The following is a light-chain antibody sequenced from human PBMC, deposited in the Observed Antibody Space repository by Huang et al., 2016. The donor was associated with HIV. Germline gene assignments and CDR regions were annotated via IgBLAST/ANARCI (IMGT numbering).Light chain of an antibody. CDR3: MQALQTPRT. J-gene: IGKJ5*01. CDR1: QSLLHSHGYNY. Sequence: IVITQSPLSLPVTPGEPASIACRSSQSLLHSHGYNYLDWYLQKPGQAPQLLISLSSNRASGVPDRFSGSGSVTDFTLKISRVEAEDVGVYFCMQALQTPRTFGQGTRLEIK. CDR2: LSS. V-gene: IGKV2-28*01.